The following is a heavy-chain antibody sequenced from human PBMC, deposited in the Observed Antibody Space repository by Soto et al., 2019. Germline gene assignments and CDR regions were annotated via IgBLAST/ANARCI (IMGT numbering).Heavy chain of an antibody. D-gene: IGHD5-12*01. Sequence: GGSLRLSCAASGFTFSDYYMSWIRQAPGKGLEWVSYISSSGFTIYYADSVKGRFTISRDNAKNSLYLQMNSLRAEDSAVYHCARYLAEMATNTFDFWGQGTVVTVSS. CDR3: ARYLAEMATNTFDF. CDR1: GFTFSDYY. V-gene: IGHV3-11*01. J-gene: IGHJ4*02. CDR2: ISSSGFTI.